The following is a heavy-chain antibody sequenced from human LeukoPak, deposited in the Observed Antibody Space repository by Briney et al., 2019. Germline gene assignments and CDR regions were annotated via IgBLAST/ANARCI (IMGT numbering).Heavy chain of an antibody. V-gene: IGHV1-2*02. CDR3: ARQAPPYDSSGYFDY. CDR1: GYTFTGYY. J-gene: IGHJ4*02. Sequence: ASVTVSCKASGYTFTGYYMHWVRLAPGPGLEWMGWINPNSGGTNYAQKFQGRVTMTRDTSISTAYMELSRLRSDDTAVYYCARQAPPYDSSGYFDYWGQGTLVTVSS. CDR2: INPNSGGT. D-gene: IGHD3-22*01.